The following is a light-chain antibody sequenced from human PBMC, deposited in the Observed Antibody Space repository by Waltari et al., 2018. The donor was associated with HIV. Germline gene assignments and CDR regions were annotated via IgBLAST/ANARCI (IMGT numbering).Light chain of an antibody. CDR2: DNN. V-gene: IGLV1-51*01. CDR3: ATWDSTLPAWV. J-gene: IGLJ3*02. CDR1: YSNIGTNF. Sequence: QSVLTQSPSVSATPGQRVTISCSGGYSNIGTNFVFWYQQVPVMAPTLLIHDNNKRPAGISARFSGSKSGSSATLGITRLQTGDEGDYYCATWDSTLPAWVFGGGTKVTVV.